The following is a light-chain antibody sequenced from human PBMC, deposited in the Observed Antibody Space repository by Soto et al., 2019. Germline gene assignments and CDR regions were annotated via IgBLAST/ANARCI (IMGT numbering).Light chain of an antibody. CDR2: EVT. J-gene: IGLJ1*01. Sequence: QSALTQPASVSGSPGQSITISCTGTSSDVGGYNHVSWYQHHPGKAPKRIIYEVTKPSSRVSSRSSGSKAGDTASLTISGLQAEDAADYYGSSHTASTTRIFGAGTKLTVL. CDR3: SSHTASTTRI. CDR1: SSDVGGYNH. V-gene: IGLV2-14*01.